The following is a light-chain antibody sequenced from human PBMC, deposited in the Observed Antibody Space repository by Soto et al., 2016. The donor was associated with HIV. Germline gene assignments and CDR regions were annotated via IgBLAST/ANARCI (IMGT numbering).Light chain of an antibody. V-gene: IGLV3-19*01. Sequence: SSELTQDPPVSVALGQTVRITCQGDSLRSYYASWYQQKPGQAPVLVMYGENKRPSGIPDRFSGTRSGNTASLTITGSQADDEADYYCNSRDSSGYFYVFGTGTRVHRP. CDR2: GEN. J-gene: IGLJ1*01. CDR1: SLRSYY. CDR3: NSRDSSGYFYV.